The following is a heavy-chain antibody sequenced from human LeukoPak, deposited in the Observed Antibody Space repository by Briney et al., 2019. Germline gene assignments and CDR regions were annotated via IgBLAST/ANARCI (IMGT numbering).Heavy chain of an antibody. CDR2: TYYRSKLYY. Sequence: SQTLSLTCDISGDTVSSNSAAWNWIRQSPSRGLEWLGRTYYRSKLYYDYAFSVKSRITISPDTSKNQFSLQLNSVTADDTAVYYCARGFALDFWGQGTMVTVSS. V-gene: IGHV6-1*01. J-gene: IGHJ3*01. CDR3: ARGFALDF. CDR1: GDTVSSNSAA.